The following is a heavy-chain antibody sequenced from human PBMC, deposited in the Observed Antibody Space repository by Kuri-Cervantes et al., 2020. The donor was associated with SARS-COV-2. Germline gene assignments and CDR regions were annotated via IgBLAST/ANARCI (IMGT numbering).Heavy chain of an antibody. J-gene: IGHJ4*02. CDR3: ARDGGSQLDY. D-gene: IGHD3-16*01. Sequence: LCCTVSGGSISSGGYYWSWIRQHPGKGLEWIGYIYYSGSTYYNPSLKSRVTISVDTSKNQFSLKLSSVTAADTAVYYCARDGGSQLDYWGQGTLVTVSS. CDR1: GGSISSGGYY. CDR2: IYYSGST. V-gene: IGHV4-31*03.